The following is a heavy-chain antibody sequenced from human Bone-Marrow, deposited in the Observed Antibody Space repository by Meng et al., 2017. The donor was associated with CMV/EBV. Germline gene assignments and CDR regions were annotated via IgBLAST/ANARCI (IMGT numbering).Heavy chain of an antibody. D-gene: IGHD2-8*01. CDR1: GFTFSSYA. CDR2: ISGSGGST. V-gene: IGHV3-23*01. Sequence: GESLKISCAASGFTFSSYAMSWVRQAPGKGLEWVSAISGSGGSTYYADSVKGRFTISRDNSKNTLYLQMNSLRAEDTAVYYCAKVHMLGPYYYYYYGMDVSGQGTTVTVSS. CDR3: AKVHMLGPYYYYYYGMDV. J-gene: IGHJ6*02.